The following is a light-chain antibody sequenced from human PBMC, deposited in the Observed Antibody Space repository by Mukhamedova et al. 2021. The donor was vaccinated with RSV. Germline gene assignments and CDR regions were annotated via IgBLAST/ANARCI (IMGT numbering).Light chain of an antibody. CDR3: GTWDSSLSAYVV. V-gene: IGLV1-51*01. CDR2: DNN. J-gene: IGLJ2*01. Sequence: GSSSNIGNNYVSWYQQLPGTAPKLLLYDNNKRPSGIPDRFSGSKSGTSATLGITGLQTGDEADYYCGTWDSSLSAYVVFGGGTKL. CDR1: SSNIGNNY.